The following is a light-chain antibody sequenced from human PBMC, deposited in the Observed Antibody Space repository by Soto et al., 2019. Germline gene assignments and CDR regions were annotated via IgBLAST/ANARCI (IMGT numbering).Light chain of an antibody. J-gene: IGKJ3*01. CDR2: KAS. Sequence: DSQMTQSPSTLSASVGDRVTITCRASQSISSWLAWYQEKPGKAPKLQIYKASNLESGVPSRFTGSGSGSEFTLNISSLQPDDFAAYYCQQYKSSIIIVGTVTKVEIK. CDR3: QQYKSSIII. CDR1: QSISSW. V-gene: IGKV1-5*03.